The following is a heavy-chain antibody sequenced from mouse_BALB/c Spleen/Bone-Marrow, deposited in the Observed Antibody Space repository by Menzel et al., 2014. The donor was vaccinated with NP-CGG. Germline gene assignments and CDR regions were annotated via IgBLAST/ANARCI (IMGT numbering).Heavy chain of an antibody. J-gene: IGHJ2*01. CDR1: GYTFTSYW. Sequence: VQLQQSGAELVKPGTSVKMSCKASGYTFTSYWMHWVKQRPGQGLEWIGDIYPGTNSTNYNEKFKTKATLAVDTSSSTAYMQLCSPTSEDSAVYYCAREEDFFDYWGQGTTLTVSS. V-gene: IGHV1-55*01. CDR3: AREEDFFDY. CDR2: IYPGTNST.